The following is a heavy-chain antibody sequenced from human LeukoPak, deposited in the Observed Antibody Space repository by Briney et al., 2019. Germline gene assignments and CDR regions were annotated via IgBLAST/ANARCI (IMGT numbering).Heavy chain of an antibody. CDR3: ASPPTYYYDSSGQTREYYFDY. D-gene: IGHD3-22*01. J-gene: IGHJ4*02. Sequence: ASVKVSCKASGGTFSSYAISWVRQAPGQGLEWMGGIIPIFGTANYAQTFQGRVTITADESTSTAYMELSSLRSEDTAVYYCASPPTYYYDSSGQTREYYFDYWGQGTLVTVSS. V-gene: IGHV1-69*13. CDR2: IIPIFGTA. CDR1: GGTFSSYA.